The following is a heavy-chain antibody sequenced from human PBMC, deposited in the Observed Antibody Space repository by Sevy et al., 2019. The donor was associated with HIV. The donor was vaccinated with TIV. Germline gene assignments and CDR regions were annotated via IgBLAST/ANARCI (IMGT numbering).Heavy chain of an antibody. CDR3: AKGWGIAAAGSGDAFDI. CDR2: ISGSGGST. CDR1: GFTFSSYA. J-gene: IGHJ3*02. V-gene: IGHV3-23*01. D-gene: IGHD6-13*01. Sequence: GGSLRLSCVASGFTFSSYAMGWVRQAPGKGLEWVSAISGSGGSTYYADSVKGRFTISRDNSKNTLYLQMNSLRAEDTAVYYCAKGWGIAAAGSGDAFDIWGQGTMVTVSS.